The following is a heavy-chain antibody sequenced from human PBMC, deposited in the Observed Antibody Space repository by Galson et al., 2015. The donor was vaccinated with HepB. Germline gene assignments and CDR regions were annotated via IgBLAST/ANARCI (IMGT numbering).Heavy chain of an antibody. D-gene: IGHD3-22*01. CDR1: GFTVSSNY. CDR2: IYSGGST. J-gene: IGHJ5*02. V-gene: IGHV3-53*01. Sequence: SLRLSCAASGFTVSSNYMSWVRQAPGKGLEWVSVIYSGGSTYYADSVKGRFTISRDNSRNTLYLQMNSLRAEDTAVYYCTTDGYYYDSSGYPPWGQGTLVTVSS. CDR3: TTDGYYYDSSGYPP.